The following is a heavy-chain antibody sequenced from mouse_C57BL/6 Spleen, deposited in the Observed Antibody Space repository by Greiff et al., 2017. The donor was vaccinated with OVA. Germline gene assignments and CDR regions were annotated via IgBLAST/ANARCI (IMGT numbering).Heavy chain of an antibody. CDR3: ARGGYDWFAY. CDR1: GYTFPHYR. CDR2: INTSNGGT. V-gene: IGHV1-53*01. D-gene: IGHD2-2*01. J-gene: IGHJ3*01. Sequence: VQLQQSGAELVKPGASVKLSCQASGYTFPHYRMHWVKQRPGQGLEWVGNINTSNGGTNYNEKFKSKATLTVDTASSTAYMQLSSLTSEDSAVYYCARGGYDWFAYWGQGTLVTVSA.